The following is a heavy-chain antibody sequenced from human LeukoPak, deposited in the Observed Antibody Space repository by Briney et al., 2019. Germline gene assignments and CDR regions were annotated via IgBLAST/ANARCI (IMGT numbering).Heavy chain of an antibody. D-gene: IGHD6-19*01. V-gene: IGHV4-39*01. J-gene: IGHJ4*02. CDR2: IYYSGST. Sequence: SETLSLTCTVSGGSISSSSYYWGWIRQPPGKGLEWIGSIYYSGSTYYNPSLKSRVTISVDTSKNQFSLKLSSVTAADTAVYYCARHPRALKWGSSSSGYYWGQGTLVTVSS. CDR1: GGSISSSSYY. CDR3: ARHPRALKWGSSSSGYY.